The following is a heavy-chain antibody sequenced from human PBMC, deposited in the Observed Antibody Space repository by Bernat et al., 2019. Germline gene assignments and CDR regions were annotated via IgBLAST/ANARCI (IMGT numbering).Heavy chain of an antibody. Sequence: QVQLVQSGAEVKKPGASVKVSCKASGYTFTSYGIRWVRQAPGQGLEWMGWISAYNGNTNYAQKLQGRVTMTTDTSTSTAYMELRSLRSDDTAVYYCARDRMSVSGYYVWWFDPWGQGTMVTVSS. CDR2: ISAYNGNT. J-gene: IGHJ5*02. D-gene: IGHD3-22*01. V-gene: IGHV1-18*04. CDR1: GYTFTSYG. CDR3: ARDRMSVSGYYVWWFDP.